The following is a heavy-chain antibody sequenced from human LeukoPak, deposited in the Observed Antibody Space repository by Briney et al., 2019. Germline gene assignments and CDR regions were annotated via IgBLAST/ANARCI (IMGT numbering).Heavy chain of an antibody. V-gene: IGHV1-2*02. CDR3: ARRGPYDFWSGYYPY. CDR1: GYTFTGYY. Sequence: ASVKVSCKASGYTFTGYYMHWVRQAPGQGLEWMGWINPNSGGTNYAQKFQGRVTITADKSTSTAYMELSSLRSEDTAVYYCARRGPYDFWSGYYPYWGQGTMVTVSS. CDR2: INPNSGGT. J-gene: IGHJ3*01. D-gene: IGHD3-3*01.